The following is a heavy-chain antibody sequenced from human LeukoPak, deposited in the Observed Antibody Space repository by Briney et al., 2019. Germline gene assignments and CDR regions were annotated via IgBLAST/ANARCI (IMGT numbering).Heavy chain of an antibody. J-gene: IGHJ4*02. D-gene: IGHD6-13*01. CDR2: ISYDGSNK. V-gene: IGHV3-30*18. CDR1: GFTFSSYG. CDR3: AKVKRSSWYNYFDY. Sequence: GGSLRLSCAASGFTFSSYGMHWVRQAPGKGLEWVAVISYDGSNKYYADSVKGRFTISRDNSKNTLYLQMNSLRAEDTAVYYCAKVKRSSWYNYFDYWGQGTLVTVSS.